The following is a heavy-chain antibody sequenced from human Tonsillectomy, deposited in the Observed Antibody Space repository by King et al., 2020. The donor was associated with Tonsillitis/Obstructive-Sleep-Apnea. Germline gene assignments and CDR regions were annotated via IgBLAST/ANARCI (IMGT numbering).Heavy chain of an antibody. J-gene: IGHJ4*02. D-gene: IGHD2-8*01. CDR2: IYYSGST. V-gene: IGHV4-39*01. CDR3: ARHKMLRSGPDY. CDR1: GGSISSSSYY. Sequence: VQLQESGPGLVKPSETLSLTCTVSGGSISSSSYYWGWIRQPPGKGLEWIGSIYYSGSTYYNPSLKSRVTISVDTSKNQFSLKLSSVTAADTAVYYCARHKMLRSGPDYWGQGTLVTVSS.